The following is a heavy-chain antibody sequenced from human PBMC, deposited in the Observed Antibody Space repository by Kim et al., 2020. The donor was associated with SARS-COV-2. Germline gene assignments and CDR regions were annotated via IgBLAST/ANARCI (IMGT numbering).Heavy chain of an antibody. D-gene: IGHD3-9*01. V-gene: IGHV1-46*01. J-gene: IGHJ6*02. CDR3: ARGESYYDILFWSPKIYYGMDV. CDR1: GYTFTSYY. Sequence: ASVKVSCKASGYTFTSYYMHWVRQAPGQGLEWMGIINPSGGSTSYAQKFQGRVTMTRDTSTSTVYMELSSLRSEDTAVYYCARGESYYDILFWSPKIYYGMDVWGQGTTVTVSS. CDR2: INPSGGST.